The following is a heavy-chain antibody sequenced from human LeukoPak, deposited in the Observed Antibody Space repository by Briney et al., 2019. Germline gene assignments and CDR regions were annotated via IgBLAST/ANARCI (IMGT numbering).Heavy chain of an antibody. Sequence: GGSLRLSCAASGFTFSSYSMNWVRQAPGKGLEWVSSISSSSSYIYYADSVKGRFTISRDNAKNTLYLQMNSLRAEDTAVYYCARKIRFGESDYWGQGTLVTVSS. CDR1: GFTFSSYS. CDR3: ARKIRFGESDY. D-gene: IGHD3-10*01. V-gene: IGHV3-21*01. J-gene: IGHJ4*02. CDR2: ISSSSSYI.